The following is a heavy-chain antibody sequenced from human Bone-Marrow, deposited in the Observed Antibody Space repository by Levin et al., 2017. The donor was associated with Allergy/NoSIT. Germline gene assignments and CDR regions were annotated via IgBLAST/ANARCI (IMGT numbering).Heavy chain of an antibody. CDR1: GYTFSTYG. CDR2: ISGYNGHT. V-gene: IGHV1-18*01. D-gene: IGHD1/OR15-1a*01. CDR3: AKDRATGTTGWFDP. J-gene: IGHJ5*02. Sequence: ASVKVSCKASGYTFSTYGISWVRQAPGQGLEWMGWISGYNGHTNYAQNLQGRVTMTTDTSTGTAYMELRSLRSDDTAVYYCAKDRATGTTGWFDPWGQGTLVTVSA.